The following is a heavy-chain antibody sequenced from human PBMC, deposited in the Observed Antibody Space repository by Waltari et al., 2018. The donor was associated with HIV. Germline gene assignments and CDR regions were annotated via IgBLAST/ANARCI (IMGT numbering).Heavy chain of an antibody. V-gene: IGHV3-9*01. CDR2: ISWNSGSI. CDR3: AKDISLEWLGDYFDY. D-gene: IGHD3-3*01. CDR1: GFTFDDYA. J-gene: IGHJ4*02. Sequence: EVQLVESGGGLVQPGRSLRLSCAASGFTFDDYAMHWVRQAPGKGLEWVSGISWNSGSIGYADSVKGRFTISRDNAKNSLYLQMNSLRAEDTALYYCAKDISLEWLGDYFDYWGQGTLVTVSS.